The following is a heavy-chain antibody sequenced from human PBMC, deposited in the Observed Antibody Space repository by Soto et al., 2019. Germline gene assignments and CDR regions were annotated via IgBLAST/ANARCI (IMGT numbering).Heavy chain of an antibody. V-gene: IGHV1-18*01. CDR2: ISAYNGNT. J-gene: IGHJ5*02. D-gene: IGHD3-3*01. Sequence: ASVKVSCKASGYTFTMYGISCVLQAPLQWRDGMGWISAYNGNTNYAQKLQGRVTMTTDTSTSTAYMELRSLRAEDTAVYYCAKSRTLRFLEWSHRRGNGFDPWGQGTLVTVSS. CDR3: AKSRTLRFLEWSHRRGNGFDP. CDR1: GYTFTMYG.